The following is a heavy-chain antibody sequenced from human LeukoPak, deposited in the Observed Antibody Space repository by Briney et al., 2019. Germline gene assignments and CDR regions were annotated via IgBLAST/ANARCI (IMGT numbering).Heavy chain of an antibody. J-gene: IGHJ4*02. D-gene: IGHD3-22*01. V-gene: IGHV3-33*01. Sequence: GRSLRLSCAASGFTFSSYGMHWVRQAPGKGLEWVAVILSCGSNKYYADSVKGRFTISRDNSKNTLYLQMNSLRAEDTAVYYCARDTYYHYYDSSGYYIDYWGQGTLVTVSS. CDR2: ILSCGSNK. CDR3: ARDTYYHYYDSSGYYIDY. CDR1: GFTFSSYG.